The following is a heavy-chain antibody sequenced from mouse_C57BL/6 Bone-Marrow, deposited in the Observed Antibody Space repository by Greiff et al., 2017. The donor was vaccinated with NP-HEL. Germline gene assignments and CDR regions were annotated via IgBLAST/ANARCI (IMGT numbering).Heavy chain of an antibody. Sequence: EVKLMESGGDLVKPGGSLKLSCAASGFTFSSYGMSWVRQTPDKRLEWVATISSGGSYTYYPYSVKGRFTISRDNAKNTLYLQMSSLKSEDTAMYYCARSLLIAYWGQGTLVTVSA. CDR3: ARSLLIAY. CDR2: ISSGGSYT. V-gene: IGHV5-6*01. CDR1: GFTFSSYG. D-gene: IGHD1-1*01. J-gene: IGHJ3*01.